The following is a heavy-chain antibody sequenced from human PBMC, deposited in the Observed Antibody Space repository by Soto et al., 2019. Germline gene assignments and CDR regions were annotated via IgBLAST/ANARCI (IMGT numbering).Heavy chain of an antibody. V-gene: IGHV4-31*03. CDR1: GGSISSGGYY. CDR3: ARLVVRGVISPHFDY. J-gene: IGHJ4*02. D-gene: IGHD3-10*01. CDR2: IYYSGST. Sequence: PSETLSLTCTVSGGSISSGGYYWSWIRQHPGKGLEWIGYIYYSGSTYYNPSLKSRVTISVDTSKNQFSLKLSSVTAADTAVFYFARLVVRGVISPHFDYWGQGTLVTVSS.